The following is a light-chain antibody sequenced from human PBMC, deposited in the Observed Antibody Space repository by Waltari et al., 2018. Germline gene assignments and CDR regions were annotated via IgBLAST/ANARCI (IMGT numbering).Light chain of an antibody. CDR3: MQSVQHPWT. V-gene: IGKV2D-29*01. J-gene: IGKJ1*01. CDR1: QSLLFFNGKTY. Sequence: EILMTQNPLSLSVTTGQTVSITCKSSQSLLFFNGKTYLYWILQKPGQPPQLLVYDASHRLSGVPDRFSGSGSGTDFTLKISRVEAEDVGVYYCMQSVQHPWTFGQGTKVEIK. CDR2: DAS.